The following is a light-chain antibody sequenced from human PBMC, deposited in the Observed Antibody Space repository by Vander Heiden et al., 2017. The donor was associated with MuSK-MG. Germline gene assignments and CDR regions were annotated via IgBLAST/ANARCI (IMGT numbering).Light chain of an antibody. CDR1: STDSSTYTY. CDR2: EVN. J-gene: IGLJ3*02. V-gene: IGLV2-11*02. Sequence: SAVTQPRSVSGSHGHSVTICCTRTSTDSSTYTYISWYQQHPGKATKLQIYEVNRRPSGGRGRFSGSKSGNTASLTIYGRQAEEEADYYCCSYAGRYSWVFGGGTKLTVL. CDR3: CSYAGRYSWV.